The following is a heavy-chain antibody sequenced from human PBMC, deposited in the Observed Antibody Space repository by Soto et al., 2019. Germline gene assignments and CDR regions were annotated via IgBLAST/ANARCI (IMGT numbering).Heavy chain of an antibody. CDR2: MNPNSGNT. Sequence: VKVSCKASGYTFTSYDINWVRQATGQGLEWMGWMNPNSGNTGYAQKFQGRVTMTRNTSISTAYMELSSLRSEDTAVYYCARPYRGYQLLYGYWGQGTLVTVSS. J-gene: IGHJ4*02. CDR1: GYTFTSYD. D-gene: IGHD2-2*02. CDR3: ARPYRGYQLLYGY. V-gene: IGHV1-8*01.